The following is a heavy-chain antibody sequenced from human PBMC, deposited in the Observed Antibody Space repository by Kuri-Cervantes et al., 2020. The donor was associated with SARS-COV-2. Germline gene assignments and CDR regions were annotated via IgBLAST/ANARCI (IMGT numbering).Heavy chain of an antibody. D-gene: IGHD3-16*01. CDR1: GFTVSDYY. CDR2: IYVHRT. J-gene: IGHJ4*02. Sequence: GGSLRLSCAASGFTVSDYYMTWVRQAPGKGLEWVSVIYVHRTEYADSVKGRFTISRDNSNNTVYLQMNSLRAEDAAVYYCANAYGMGVLVDWGQGILVTVSS. CDR3: ANAYGMGVLVD. V-gene: IGHV3-53*01.